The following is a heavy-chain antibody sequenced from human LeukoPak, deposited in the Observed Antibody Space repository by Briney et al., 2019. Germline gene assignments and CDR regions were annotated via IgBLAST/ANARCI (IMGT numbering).Heavy chain of an antibody. CDR1: GGSISSGGYY. Sequence: ASETLSLTCTVSGGSISSGGYYWSWIRQHPGKGLEWIGYINYSGSTYYNPSLKSRVTISVDTSKNQFSLKLSSVTAADTAVYYCAREEQWLVPWFDPWGQGTLVTVSS. J-gene: IGHJ5*02. CDR2: INYSGST. V-gene: IGHV4-31*03. CDR3: AREEQWLVPWFDP. D-gene: IGHD6-19*01.